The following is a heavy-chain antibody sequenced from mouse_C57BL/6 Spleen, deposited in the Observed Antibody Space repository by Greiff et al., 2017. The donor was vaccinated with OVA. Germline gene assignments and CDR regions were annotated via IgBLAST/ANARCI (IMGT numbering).Heavy chain of an antibody. Sequence: QVHVKQPGAELVKPGASVKMSCKASGYTFTSYWLTWVKQRPGQGLEWIGDIYPGSGSTTYNEKFKSKATLTVDTSSSTAYMQRRSLTSEDSAVYYCARSDGSSPWYFDVWGTGTTVTVSS. CDR3: ARSDGSSPWYFDV. D-gene: IGHD1-1*01. J-gene: IGHJ1*03. CDR2: IYPGSGST. V-gene: IGHV1-55*01. CDR1: GYTFTSYW.